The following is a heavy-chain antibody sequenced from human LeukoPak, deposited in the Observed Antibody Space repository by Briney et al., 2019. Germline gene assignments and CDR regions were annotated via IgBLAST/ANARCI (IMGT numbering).Heavy chain of an antibody. CDR1: GFTFSSYW. D-gene: IGHD6-19*01. CDR2: ISSSSSYI. Sequence: SGGSLRLSCAASGFTFSSYWMSWVRQAPGEGLEWVSSISSSSSYIYYADSVKGRFTISRDNAKNSLYLQMNSLRAEDTAVYYCARMGWTDAFDIWGQGTMVTVSS. V-gene: IGHV3-21*01. CDR3: ARMGWTDAFDI. J-gene: IGHJ3*02.